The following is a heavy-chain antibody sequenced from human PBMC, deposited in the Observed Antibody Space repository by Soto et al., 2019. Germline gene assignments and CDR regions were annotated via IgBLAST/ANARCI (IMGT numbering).Heavy chain of an antibody. CDR2: IYYSGST. V-gene: IGHV4-59*01. D-gene: IGHD6-13*01. Sequence: SETLSLTCTVSAGSISSYYWSWIRQPPGKGLEWIGYIYYSGSTNYNPSLTSRVTISVDTSENQFSLKLSSVTAADTAVYYCARDIAGSSYYYYYGMDVWGQGTTVTVSS. CDR1: AGSISSYY. J-gene: IGHJ6*02. CDR3: ARDIAGSSYYYYYGMDV.